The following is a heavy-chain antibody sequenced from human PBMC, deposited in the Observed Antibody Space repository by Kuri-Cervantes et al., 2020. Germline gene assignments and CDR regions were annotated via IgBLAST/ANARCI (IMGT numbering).Heavy chain of an antibody. CDR3: AKEQWLNGTDV. V-gene: IGHV3-9*01. Sequence: LRLSCAASGFTFDDYAMHWVRQAPGKGLEWVSGISWNSGSIGYADSVKGRFTISRDNAKNSLYLQMNSLSAEDTALYYCAKEQWLNGTDVWGQGTTVTVSS. CDR1: GFTFDDYA. J-gene: IGHJ6*02. CDR2: ISWNSGSI. D-gene: IGHD6-19*01.